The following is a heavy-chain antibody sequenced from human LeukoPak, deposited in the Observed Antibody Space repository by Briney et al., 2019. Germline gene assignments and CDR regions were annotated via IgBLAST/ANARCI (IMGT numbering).Heavy chain of an antibody. Sequence: GGSLRLSCAASGFTFSSYWMSWVRQAPGKGLECISGFSGSGGSTYYADSVKGRFTISRDNSKNTLYLQMNSLRAEDTAVYYCAKAPRHRGISMVRGVREDHYMDVWGKGTTVTISS. D-gene: IGHD3-10*01. CDR1: GFTFSSYW. J-gene: IGHJ6*03. CDR2: FSGSGGST. CDR3: AKAPRHRGISMVRGVREDHYMDV. V-gene: IGHV3-23*01.